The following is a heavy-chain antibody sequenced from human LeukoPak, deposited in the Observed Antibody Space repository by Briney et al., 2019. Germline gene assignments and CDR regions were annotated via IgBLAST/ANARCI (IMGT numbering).Heavy chain of an antibody. J-gene: IGHJ3*02. V-gene: IGHV4-59*01. D-gene: IGHD6-19*01. CDR2: IHYSGST. CDR1: GGSIRSYY. Sequence: SETLSLTCTVSGGSIRSYYWSWVRQPPGKGLEWIGYIHYSGSTNYNPSLKSRVTISVDTSKNQFSLKLSSVTAADTAVYYCASQYSSSLHDAFDIWGQGTMVTVSS. CDR3: ASQYSSSLHDAFDI.